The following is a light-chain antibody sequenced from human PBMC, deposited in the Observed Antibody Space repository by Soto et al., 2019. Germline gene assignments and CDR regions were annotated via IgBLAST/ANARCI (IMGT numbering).Light chain of an antibody. V-gene: IGLV2-14*01. J-gene: IGLJ7*01. CDR2: EVS. CDR1: SSDVGGYKY. Sequence: QSALTQPVSVSGSPGQSITISCTGTSSDVGGYKYVSWYQQHPDKAPKLIIFEVSNRPSGISSRFSGSKSGNTASLTISGLQAEDEADYYCATWDDSLNAAVFGGGTQLTVL. CDR3: ATWDDSLNAAV.